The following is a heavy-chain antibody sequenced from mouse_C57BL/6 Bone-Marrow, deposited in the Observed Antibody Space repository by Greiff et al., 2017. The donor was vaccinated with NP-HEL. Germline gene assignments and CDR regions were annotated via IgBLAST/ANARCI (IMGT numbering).Heavy chain of an antibody. CDR1: GFSFNTYA. Sequence: EVQGVESGGGLVQPKGSLKLSCAASGFSFNTYAMNWVRQAPGKGLEWVARIRSKSNNYATYYADSVKDRFTISRDDSESMLYLQMNNLKTEDTAMYYCVSYGNSFAYWGQGTLVTVSA. V-gene: IGHV10-1*01. CDR2: IRSKSNNYAT. D-gene: IGHD2-1*01. CDR3: VSYGNSFAY. J-gene: IGHJ3*01.